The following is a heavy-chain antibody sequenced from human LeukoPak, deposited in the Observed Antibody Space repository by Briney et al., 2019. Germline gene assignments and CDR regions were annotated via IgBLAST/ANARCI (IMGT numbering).Heavy chain of an antibody. CDR1: GYTFTSYG. V-gene: IGHV1-18*01. CDR2: ISAYNGNT. J-gene: IGHJ4*02. Sequence: ASVKVSCKASGYTFTSYGISWVRQGPGQGLEWMGWISAYNGNTNYAQKLQGRVTMTTDTSTGTAYMELRSLRSDDTAVYYCAPHGIHFLGFVYWGQGTLVTVSS. D-gene: IGHD1-14*01. CDR3: APHGIHFLGFVY.